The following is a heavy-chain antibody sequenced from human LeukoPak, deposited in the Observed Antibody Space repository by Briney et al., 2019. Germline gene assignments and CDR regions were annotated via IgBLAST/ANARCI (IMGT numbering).Heavy chain of an antibody. CDR2: ISGSGGST. D-gene: IGHD6-13*01. V-gene: IGHV3-23*01. Sequence: GGSLRLSCAASGFTFSSYGMSWVRQAPGKGLEWVSAISGSGGSTYYADSVKGRFTISRDNSKNTLYLQMNSLRAEDTAVYYCAKGLQAAAGIFLRVFGPNDYWGQGTLVTVSS. J-gene: IGHJ4*02. CDR1: GFTFSSYG. CDR3: AKGLQAAAGIFLRVFGPNDY.